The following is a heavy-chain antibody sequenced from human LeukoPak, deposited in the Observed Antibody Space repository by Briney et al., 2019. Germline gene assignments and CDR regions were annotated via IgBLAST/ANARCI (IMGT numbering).Heavy chain of an antibody. CDR1: GFTFNTYA. CDR2: ITTNGDST. V-gene: IGHV3-23*01. J-gene: IGHJ6*02. D-gene: IGHD3-16*01. CDR3: ARDRPPWGYYGMDV. Sequence: PGGSLRLSCAASGFTFNTYAMNWVRQAPGKGLEWVSGITTNGDSTYYADSVKGRFTISRDNSKNTLYLQMNSLRAEDTAVYYCARDRPPWGYYGMDVWGQGTTVTVSS.